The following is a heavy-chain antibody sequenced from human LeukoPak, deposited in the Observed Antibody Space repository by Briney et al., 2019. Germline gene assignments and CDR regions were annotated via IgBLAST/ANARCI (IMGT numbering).Heavy chain of an antibody. CDR3: ATLFYPLRNFDY. CDR2: IIPIFGTA. CDR1: GGTFSSYA. J-gene: IGHJ4*02. V-gene: IGHV1-69*13. Sequence: EASVKVSCKASGGTFSSYAISWVRQAPGQGLEWMGGIIPIFGTANYAQKFQGRVTITADESTSTAYMELSSLRSEDTAVYYCATLFYPLRNFDYWGQGTLVTVSS. D-gene: IGHD3-3*01.